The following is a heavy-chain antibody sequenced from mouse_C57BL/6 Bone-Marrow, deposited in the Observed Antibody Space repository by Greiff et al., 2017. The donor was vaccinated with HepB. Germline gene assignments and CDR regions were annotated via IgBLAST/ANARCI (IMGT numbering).Heavy chain of an antibody. CDR2: INPGSGGT. D-gene: IGHD1-2*01. CDR3: ARSGLLRLYYFDY. J-gene: IGHJ2*01. V-gene: IGHV1-54*01. Sequence: VQLQQSGAELVRPGTSVKVSCKASGYAFTNYLIEWVKQRPGQGLEWIGVINPGSGGTNYNEKFKGKATLTADKSSSTAYMQLSSLKSEDSAVYFCARSGLLRLYYFDYWGQGTTLTVSS. CDR1: GYAFTNYL.